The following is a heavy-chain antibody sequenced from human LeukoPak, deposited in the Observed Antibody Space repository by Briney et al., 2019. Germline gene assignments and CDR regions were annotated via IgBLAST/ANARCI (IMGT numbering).Heavy chain of an antibody. CDR2: FIPSSGVT. J-gene: IGHJ5*01. D-gene: IGHD3-10*01. V-gene: IGHV1-2*02. CDR3: VREHGYGSGTYSFDS. CDR1: GYSFTGHY. Sequence: ASVKVSCPASGYSFTGHYMHWVRQAPGQGLEWMGWFIPSSGVTNYAQKFQGRFTMTRDISISTAYMELNSLRSDDTAVYYCVREHGYGSGTYSFDSWGQGTLVTVSS.